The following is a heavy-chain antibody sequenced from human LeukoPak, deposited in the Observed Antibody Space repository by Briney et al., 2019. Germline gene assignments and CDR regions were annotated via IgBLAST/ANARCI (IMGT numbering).Heavy chain of an antibody. CDR1: GFPHSTNY. D-gene: IGHD6-13*01. Sequence: PGGALILYRAASGFPHSTNYMGLVRPAPRKGLGWVSVIYSGGSTYYADSVKGRFTISRDNSKNTLYLELKSRGAEDTAVYYCARASIAAAGYYFDYWGQGTLVTVSS. J-gene: IGHJ4*02. CDR2: IYSGGST. CDR3: ARASIAAAGYYFDY. V-gene: IGHV3-53*01.